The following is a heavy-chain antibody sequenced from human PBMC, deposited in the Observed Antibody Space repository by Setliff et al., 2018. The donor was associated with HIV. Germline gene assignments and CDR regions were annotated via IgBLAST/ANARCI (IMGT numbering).Heavy chain of an antibody. CDR2: IGSSSRYT. Sequence: PGGSLRLSCAASGLIFSSYEMNWVRQAPGKGLEWISFIGSSSRYTNYAYSVEGRLTISRDNAKNELYLHMNSLRAEDTAVYYCARASPEYYDSWGQGTLVTVSS. CDR1: GLIFSSYE. CDR3: ARASPEYYDS. J-gene: IGHJ4*02. V-gene: IGHV3-21*04.